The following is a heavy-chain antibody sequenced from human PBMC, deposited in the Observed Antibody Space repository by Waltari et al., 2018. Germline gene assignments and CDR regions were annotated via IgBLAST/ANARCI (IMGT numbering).Heavy chain of an antibody. CDR1: AFNFSSYG. V-gene: IGHV3-30*18. CDR3: AKDFLPGDFSAYGHFDF. J-gene: IGHJ4*02. CDR2: ISYDGTNK. D-gene: IGHD5-12*01. Sequence: QVQLVESGGGVVQPGRSLRLSCAASAFNFSSYGMPWVRQAPGKGLEWVALISYDGTNKYYVDSVRGRFTISRDKSKNTLYLQMNSLRPEDTAVYYCAKDFLPGDFSAYGHFDFWGQGTLVTVSS.